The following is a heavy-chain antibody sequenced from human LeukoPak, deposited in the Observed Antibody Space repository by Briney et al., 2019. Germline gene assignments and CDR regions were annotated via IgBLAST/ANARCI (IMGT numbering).Heavy chain of an antibody. D-gene: IGHD3-10*01. V-gene: IGHV3-72*01. CDR1: GFTFSDHY. Sequence: GGSLRLSCAASGFTFSDHYMDWVRQAPGKGLEWVGRIINKANSYTTEYAASVKGRFTISRDDSKNSLYLQMNSLKTEDTAVYYCARGGDRGVSFYFDYWGQGTLVTVYS. CDR2: IINKANSYTT. J-gene: IGHJ4*02. CDR3: ARGGDRGVSFYFDY.